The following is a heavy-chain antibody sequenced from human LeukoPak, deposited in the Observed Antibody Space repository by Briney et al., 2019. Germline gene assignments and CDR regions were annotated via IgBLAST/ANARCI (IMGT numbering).Heavy chain of an antibody. CDR2: IYYSGST. CDR1: GGSISSYY. D-gene: IGHD3-3*01. CDR3: AGTYYDFWSGFQRKDYYYYYGMDV. V-gene: IGHV4-59*08. J-gene: IGHJ6*02. Sequence: PSETLSLTCTVSGGSISSYYWSWIRQPPGKGLEWIGYIYYSGSTNYNPSLKSRVTISVDTSKNQFSLELSSVTAADTAVYYCAGTYYDFWSGFQRKDYYYYYGMDVWGQGTTVTVSS.